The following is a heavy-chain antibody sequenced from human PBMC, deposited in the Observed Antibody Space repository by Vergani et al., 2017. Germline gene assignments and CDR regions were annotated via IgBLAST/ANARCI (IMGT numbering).Heavy chain of an antibody. CDR3: ALGMTTVARGSRVFDY. J-gene: IGHJ4*02. D-gene: IGHD4-17*01. CDR1: GFTVSSNY. Sequence: EVQLVESGGGLIQPGGSLRLSCAASGFTVSSNYMSWVRQAPGKGLGWVSVIYSGGSTYSADSVTGRVTISRDNSKNTLYLQMNSLRAEDTAVYYCALGMTTVARGSRVFDYWGQGTLVTVSS. CDR2: IYSGGST. V-gene: IGHV3-53*01.